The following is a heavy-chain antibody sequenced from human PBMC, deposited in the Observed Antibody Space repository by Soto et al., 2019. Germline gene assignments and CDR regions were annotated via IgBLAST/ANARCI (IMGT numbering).Heavy chain of an antibody. Sequence: QLQLQESGPGLVKPSETQSLTCTVSGGSISSSSYYWGWIRQPPGKGLEWIGSIYYSGSTYYNPSLKSRVTISVDTSKNQFSLKLSSVTAADTAVYYCARRAYDFWRGYYHNWFDPWGQGTLVTVSS. V-gene: IGHV4-39*01. CDR3: ARRAYDFWRGYYHNWFDP. CDR1: GGSISSSSYY. CDR2: IYYSGST. J-gene: IGHJ5*02. D-gene: IGHD3-3*01.